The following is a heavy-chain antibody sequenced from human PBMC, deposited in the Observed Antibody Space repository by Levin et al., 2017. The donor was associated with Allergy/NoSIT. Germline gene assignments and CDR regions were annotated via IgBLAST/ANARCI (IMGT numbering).Heavy chain of an antibody. D-gene: IGHD6-19*01. J-gene: IGHJ4*02. Sequence: GESLKISCAASGFTFSSYGMHWVRQAPGKGLEWVAVIWYDGSNKYYADSVKGRFTISRDNSKNTLYLQMNSLRAEDTAVYYCARSIEAGPPTTPFDYWGQGTLVTVSS. CDR3: ARSIEAGPPTTPFDY. CDR1: GFTFSSYG. CDR2: IWYDGSNK. V-gene: IGHV3-33*01.